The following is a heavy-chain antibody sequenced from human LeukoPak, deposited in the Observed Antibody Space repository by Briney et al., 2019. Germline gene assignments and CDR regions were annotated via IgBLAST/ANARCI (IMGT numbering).Heavy chain of an antibody. D-gene: IGHD6-6*01. CDR2: INSDGSSR. CDR1: GFTFSSYW. V-gene: IGHV3-74*01. J-gene: IGHJ6*03. Sequence: GGSLRLSCAASGFTFSSYWMHWVRQAPGKGLVWVSRINSDGSSRSYADSVKGRFTISRDNAKNSLYLQMNSLRAEDTAVYYCARGSSSSRYYYYYMDVWGKGTTVTVSS. CDR3: ARGSSSSRYYYYYMDV.